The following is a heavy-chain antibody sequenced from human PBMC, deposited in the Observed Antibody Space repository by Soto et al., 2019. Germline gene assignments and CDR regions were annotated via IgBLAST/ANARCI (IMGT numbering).Heavy chain of an antibody. V-gene: IGHV5-51*01. D-gene: IGHD6-13*01. J-gene: IGHJ6*01. CDR3: ARISAAGKYRYVMDV. Sequence: GESLKISWKGSGYSFTSYWNGWVRQMPGKGLEWMGIIYPGDSDTRYSPSFQGQVTISADKSISTAYLQWSSLKASDTAMYYCARISAAGKYRYVMDVSGQGTTVTVSS. CDR2: IYPGDSDT. CDR1: GYSFTSYW.